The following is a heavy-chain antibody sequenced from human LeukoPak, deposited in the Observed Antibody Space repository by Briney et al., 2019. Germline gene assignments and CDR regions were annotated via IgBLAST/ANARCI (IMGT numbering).Heavy chain of an antibody. CDR3: ARDMVRGQDY. V-gene: IGHV4-39*07. D-gene: IGHD3-10*01. J-gene: IGHJ4*02. CDR2: IYYSGST. Sequence: KPSETLSLTCTVSGGSISSSSYYWGWIRQPPGKGLEWIGSIYYSGSTYYNPSLKSRVTISVDTSKNQFSLKLSSVTAADTAVYYCARDMVRGQDYWGQGTLVTVSS. CDR1: GGSISSSSYY.